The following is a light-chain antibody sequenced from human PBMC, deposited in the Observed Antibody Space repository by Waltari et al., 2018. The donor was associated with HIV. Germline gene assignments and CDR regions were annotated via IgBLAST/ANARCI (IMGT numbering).Light chain of an antibody. CDR1: SGHSSYA. J-gene: IGLJ2*01. Sequence: QLVLTQSPSASASLGASVKLTCTLSSGHSSYAIAWHQQQPEKGPRYLMKLNSDGSHSKGDGIPGRFSGSSSGAGRYLTISSLQSEDEADYYCQTWGTGVVVFGGGTKLTVL. CDR2: LNSDGSH. CDR3: QTWGTGVVV. V-gene: IGLV4-69*01.